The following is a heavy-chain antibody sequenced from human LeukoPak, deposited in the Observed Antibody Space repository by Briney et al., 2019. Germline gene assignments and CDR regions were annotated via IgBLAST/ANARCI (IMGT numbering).Heavy chain of an antibody. CDR3: ARVKWTDYYGSGSYYYNYYYMDV. D-gene: IGHD3-10*01. J-gene: IGHJ6*03. CDR1: GGSISSYY. V-gene: IGHV4-59*01. CDR2: IYYSGST. Sequence: SETLSLTCTVSGGSISSYYWSWIRQPPGKGLEWIGYIYYSGSTNYNPSLKSRVTISVDTSKNQFSLKLSSVTAADTAVYYCARVKWTDYYGSGSYYYNYYYMDVWGRGTTVTVSS.